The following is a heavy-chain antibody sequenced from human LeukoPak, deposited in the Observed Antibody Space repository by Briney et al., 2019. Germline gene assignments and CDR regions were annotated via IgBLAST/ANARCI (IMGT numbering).Heavy chain of an antibody. D-gene: IGHD3-22*01. V-gene: IGHV1-46*01. CDR3: ARPPYYYDSSGPWDY. CDR2: INPSGGDT. CDR1: GYTFTSYY. Sequence: GASVKVSCKASGYTFTSYYIHWVRQAPGQGLEWMGKINPSGGDTVYAQKFQARVTMTRDTSTSTVYMEPGSLRSEDTAVYYCARPPYYYDSSGPWDYWGQGTLVTVSS. J-gene: IGHJ4*02.